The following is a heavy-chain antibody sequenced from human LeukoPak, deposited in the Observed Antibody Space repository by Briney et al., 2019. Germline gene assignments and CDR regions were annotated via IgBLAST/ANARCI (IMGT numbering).Heavy chain of an antibody. CDR3: AKDIQLST. D-gene: IGHD5-24*01. Sequence: GGSLRLSCAASGFTFSVAAMTCVRQAPGKGLEWVSLIGASGESTYYADSVKGRFTISRDNSKNTLSLQMNSLRVEDTAMYFCAKDIQLSTWGLGTMVTVSS. CDR2: IGASGEST. V-gene: IGHV3-23*01. J-gene: IGHJ3*01. CDR1: GFTFSVAA.